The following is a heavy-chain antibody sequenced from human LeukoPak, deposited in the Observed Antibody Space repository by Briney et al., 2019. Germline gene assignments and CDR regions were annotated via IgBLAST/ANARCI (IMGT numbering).Heavy chain of an antibody. V-gene: IGHV3-74*01. Sequence: PGGSLRLSCAASGFTFSSYWMHWVRQAPGKGLVWVSRINTDGSSTSYADSVKGRFTISRDNAKNTLYLQMNSLRAEDTAVYYCARGLVAAAGYYYYYMDVWGKGTTVTVSS. J-gene: IGHJ6*03. D-gene: IGHD6-13*01. CDR1: GFTFSSYW. CDR3: ARGLVAAAGYYYYYMDV. CDR2: INTDGSST.